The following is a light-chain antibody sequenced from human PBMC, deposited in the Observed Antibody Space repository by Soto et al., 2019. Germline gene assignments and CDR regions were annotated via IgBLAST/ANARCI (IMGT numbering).Light chain of an antibody. V-gene: IGKV4-1*01. Sequence: DIVMTQSPDSLAVSLGERATINCTSSQSVLYSSNNKNYLAWYQQKPGQPPKLLIYWASTRESGVPDRFSGSGSGTDFTLTIISLQAEDVAVYYCQQYYSTPTWTFGQGTKVEIK. J-gene: IGKJ1*01. CDR2: WAS. CDR3: QQYYSTPTWT. CDR1: QSVLYSSNNKNY.